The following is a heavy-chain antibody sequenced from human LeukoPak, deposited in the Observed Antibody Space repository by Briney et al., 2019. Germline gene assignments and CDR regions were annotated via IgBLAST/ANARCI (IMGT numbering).Heavy chain of an antibody. V-gene: IGHV1-69*05. Sequence: ASVKVSCKASGGTFSNYVISWVRQAPGQGLEWMGGIISIFDTAQYAQKFQGRVRITTDESTSTVYMELSSLRSEDTAVYYCARDYSSGWYGWFDPWGQGTLVSVPS. CDR2: IISIFDTA. J-gene: IGHJ5*02. CDR3: ARDYSSGWYGWFDP. D-gene: IGHD6-19*01. CDR1: GGTFSNYV.